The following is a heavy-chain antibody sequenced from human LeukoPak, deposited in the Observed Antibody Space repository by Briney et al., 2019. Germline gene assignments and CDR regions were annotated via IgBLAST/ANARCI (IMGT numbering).Heavy chain of an antibody. CDR3: AKGRNLYYYSSMDV. J-gene: IGHJ6*02. V-gene: IGHV3-23*01. CDR2: SSGSGGST. Sequence: GGSLRLSCAASGFTFSSFAMTWVRQAPGKGLEWVSGSSGSGGSTYYADSVKGRFTISRDNSKNELYLQMNSLRAEATAVYYCAKGRNLYYYSSMDVWGQGTTVTVSS. CDR1: GFTFSSFA.